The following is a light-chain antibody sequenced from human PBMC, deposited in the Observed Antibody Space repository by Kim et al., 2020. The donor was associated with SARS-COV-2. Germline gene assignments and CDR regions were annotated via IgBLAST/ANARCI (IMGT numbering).Light chain of an antibody. J-gene: IGKJ5*01. CDR2: DAS. CDR1: QSVSASY. CDR3: QYYGSPPIT. V-gene: IGKV3-20*01. Sequence: SPRERVTLSCSASQSVSASYLAWYQQKPGQAPRLLIYDASSRATGIPDRFSGSGSATDFTLTISRLEPEDSAVYYCQYYGSPPITFGQGTRLEIK.